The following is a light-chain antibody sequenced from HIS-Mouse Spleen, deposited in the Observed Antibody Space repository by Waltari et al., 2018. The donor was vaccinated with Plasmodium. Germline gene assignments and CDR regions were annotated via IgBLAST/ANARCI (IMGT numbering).Light chain of an antibody. CDR1: SSAGGCSHY. Sequence: QSALTQPPSAPGSPGPSVTIPCTGPSSAGGCSHYLSWYQQNPGKAPKLMLYEVSKRPSGVPDRFSGSKSGNTASLTVSGLQAEDEADYYCSSYAGSNNLVFGGGTKLTVL. J-gene: IGLJ2*01. V-gene: IGLV2-8*01. CDR3: SSYAGSNNLV. CDR2: EVS.